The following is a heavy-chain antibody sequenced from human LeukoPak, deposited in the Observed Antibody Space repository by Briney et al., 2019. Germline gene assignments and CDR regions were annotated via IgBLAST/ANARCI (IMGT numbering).Heavy chain of an antibody. CDR2: ITSSGTYI. J-gene: IGHJ4*02. CDR3: ARDLGYSSGPNY. D-gene: IGHD6-19*01. Sequence: GGSLRLSCATSGFTFNNYNMNWVRQAPGRALEWVSSITSSGTYIFYADSVKGRFTISRDNAKNSLYLQMNSLRAEDTAVYYCARDLGYSSGPNYWGQGTRVTVSS. V-gene: IGHV3-21*01. CDR1: GFTFNNYN.